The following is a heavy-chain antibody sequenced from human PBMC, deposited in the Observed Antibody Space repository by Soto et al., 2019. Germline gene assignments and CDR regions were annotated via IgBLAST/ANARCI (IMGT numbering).Heavy chain of an antibody. V-gene: IGHV3-9*01. Sequence: PGGSLRLLCAPSGLNFEDDGMHWVRQGPGKGLEWVSGITCSSVGVDYADFVKGRCTISSDNGKNSVYLQMNSLRGEDPALYYCVKHITARPYIADPWGEGT. D-gene: IGHD2-15*01. CDR3: VKHITARPYIADP. J-gene: IGHJ5*02. CDR2: ITCSSVGV. CDR1: GLNFEDDG.